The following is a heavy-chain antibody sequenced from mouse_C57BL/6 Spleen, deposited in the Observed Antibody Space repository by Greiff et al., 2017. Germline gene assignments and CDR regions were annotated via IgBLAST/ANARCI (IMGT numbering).Heavy chain of an antibody. J-gene: IGHJ3*01. V-gene: IGHV14-2*01. CDR1: GFNIKDYY. Sequence: VQLQQSGAELVKPGASVKLSCTASGFNIKDYYMHWVKQRPEQGLEWIGRIDPEDGDTKYAPKFQGKATITADTSSNTAYLQLSSLTSGDTAVYYCARSWDYDRAWFAYWGQGTLVTVAA. CDR2: IDPEDGDT. D-gene: IGHD2-4*01. CDR3: ARSWDYDRAWFAY.